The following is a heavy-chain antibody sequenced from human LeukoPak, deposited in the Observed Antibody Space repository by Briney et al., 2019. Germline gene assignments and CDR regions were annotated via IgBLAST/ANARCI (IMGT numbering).Heavy chain of an antibody. J-gene: IGHJ5*02. CDR1: GFTFSSYW. Sequence: GGSLRLSCAASGFTFSSYWMHWVRQAPGKGLVWVSRINSDGSSTSYADSVKGRFTISRDNAKNTLCLQMKSLRAEDTAVYYCARVAVVVVPAAGGSLNWFDPWGQGTLVTVSS. CDR2: INSDGSST. D-gene: IGHD2-2*01. CDR3: ARVAVVVVPAAGGSLNWFDP. V-gene: IGHV3-74*01.